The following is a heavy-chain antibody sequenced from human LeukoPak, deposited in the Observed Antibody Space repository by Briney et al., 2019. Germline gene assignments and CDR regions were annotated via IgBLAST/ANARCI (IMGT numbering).Heavy chain of an antibody. CDR2: IYYTGST. Sequence: SETLSLTCTVSGGSINSYYWNWIRQPPGKGLEWIGYIYYTGSTNYNPSLKSRLTTSVDTSKNQFSLKLSSVTAADTAVYYCARKMNIADPLVIGGQGKMAPVSS. V-gene: IGHV4-59*01. CDR3: ARKMNIADPLVI. D-gene: IGHD2/OR15-2a*01. J-gene: IGHJ3*02. CDR1: GGSINSYY.